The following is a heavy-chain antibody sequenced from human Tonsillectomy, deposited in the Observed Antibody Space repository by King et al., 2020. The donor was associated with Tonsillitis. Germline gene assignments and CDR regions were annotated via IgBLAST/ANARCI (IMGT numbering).Heavy chain of an antibody. Sequence: VQLVESGGGLVQPGGSLRLSCAASGFTFSNYWMTWVRQIPGKGLEWVANIKENGNEKYYVDSVKGRFTISRDNAKNSLFLQMNSLRAEDTAVYYCAAGTRREPPPDYWGQGTLVTVSS. CDR2: IKENGNEK. CDR1: GFTFSNYW. J-gene: IGHJ4*02. V-gene: IGHV3-7*01. D-gene: IGHD1/OR15-1a*01. CDR3: AAGTRREPPPDY.